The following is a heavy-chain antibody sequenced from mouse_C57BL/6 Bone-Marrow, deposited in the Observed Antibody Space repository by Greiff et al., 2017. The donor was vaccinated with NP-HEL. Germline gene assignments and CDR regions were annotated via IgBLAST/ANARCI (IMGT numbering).Heavy chain of an antibody. J-gene: IGHJ4*01. CDR3: TTCITTG. D-gene: IGHD1-1*01. CDR1: GFNIKDDY. CDR2: IDPENGDT. Sequence: EVKLQESGAELVRPGASVKLSCTASGFNIKDDYMHWVKQRPEQGLEWIGWIDPENGDTEYASKFQGKATITADTSSNTAYLQLSSLTSEDTAVCYCTTCITTGGGQGTSVTVSS. V-gene: IGHV14-4*01.